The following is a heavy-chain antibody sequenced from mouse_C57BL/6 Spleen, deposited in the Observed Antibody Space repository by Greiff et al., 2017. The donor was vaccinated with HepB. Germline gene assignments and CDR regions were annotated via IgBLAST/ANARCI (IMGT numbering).Heavy chain of an antibody. D-gene: IGHD2-3*01. CDR1: GFSLTSYG. CDR2: IWSGGST. Sequence: QVQLQQSGPGLVQPSQSLSITCTVSGFSLTSYGVHWVRQSPGKGLEWLGVIWSGGSTDYNAAFISRLSISKDNSKSQVFFKMNSLQADDTAIYYCARNWDDGGYYAYFDVWGTGTTVTVSS. J-gene: IGHJ1*03. V-gene: IGHV2-2*01. CDR3: ARNWDDGGYYAYFDV.